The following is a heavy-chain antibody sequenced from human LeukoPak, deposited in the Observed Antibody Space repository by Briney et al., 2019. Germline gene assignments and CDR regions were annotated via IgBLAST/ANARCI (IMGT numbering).Heavy chain of an antibody. J-gene: IGHJ4*02. CDR2: ISAYNGNT. D-gene: IGHD6-19*01. Sequence: GASVRISCKASGYTFTSYSISWVRQAPGQGLEWMGWISAYNGNTNYAQKLQGRVTMTTDTSTSTAYMELRSLRSDDTAVYYCARSDPSSGWYYYWGQGTLVTVSS. V-gene: IGHV1-18*01. CDR3: ARSDPSSGWYYY. CDR1: GYTFTSYS.